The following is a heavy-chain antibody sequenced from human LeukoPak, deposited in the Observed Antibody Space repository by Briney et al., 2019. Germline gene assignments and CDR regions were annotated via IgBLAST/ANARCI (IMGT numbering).Heavy chain of an antibody. CDR1: GYTFTDYY. D-gene: IGHD4-17*01. CDR2: TKTNNGFT. CDR3: ARDDYGDSKGWFDP. V-gene: IGHV1-2*02. Sequence: ASVKVSCKASGYTFTDYYIHWVRQAPGQGLEWMGWTKTNNGFTNFGPKFRDRVIMSRDTSISTAYMELRSLRSDDTAVYYCARDDYGDSKGWFDPWGQGTLVTVSS. J-gene: IGHJ5*02.